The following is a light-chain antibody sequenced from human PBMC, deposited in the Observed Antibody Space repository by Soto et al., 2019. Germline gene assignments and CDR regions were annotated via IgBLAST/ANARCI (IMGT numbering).Light chain of an antibody. CDR3: QQWGSWPLT. CDR2: GAS. J-gene: IGKJ1*01. CDR1: QSVSDN. Sequence: EIVMTQSPATLSVSPGERATLSCRASQSVSDNLAWYQQKPGQPPRLLIYGASTRAPGIPARFSGSGSGTDFTLTISSLQSEDSAVYYCQQWGSWPLTFGQGTKVEIK. V-gene: IGKV3-15*01.